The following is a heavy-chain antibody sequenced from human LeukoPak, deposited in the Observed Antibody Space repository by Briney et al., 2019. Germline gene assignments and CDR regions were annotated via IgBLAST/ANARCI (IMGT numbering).Heavy chain of an antibody. J-gene: IGHJ6*02. CDR1: GYTFTSYA. CDR2: INTNTGNP. Sequence: ASVKVSCKAYGYTFTSYAMNWVRQAPGQGLEWMGWINTNTGNPTYAQGFTGRFVFSLDTSVSTAYLQISSLKAEDTAVHYCARVVGSAAGLSFMDVWGQGTTVTVSS. D-gene: IGHD6-13*01. V-gene: IGHV7-4-1*02. CDR3: ARVVGSAAGLSFMDV.